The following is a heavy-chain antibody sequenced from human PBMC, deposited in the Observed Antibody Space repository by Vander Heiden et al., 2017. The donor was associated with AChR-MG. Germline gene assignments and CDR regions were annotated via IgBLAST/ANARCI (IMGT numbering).Heavy chain of an antibody. V-gene: IGHV3-23*01. CDR2: ISGSGGST. J-gene: IGHJ4*02. CDR1: GFTFRSYA. Sequence: EVQLLESGGGLVQPGGSLRLSCAASGFTFRSYAMSWVRQAPGKGLEWVSAISGSGGSTYYADSVKGRFTISRDNSKNTLYLQMNSLRAEDTAVYYCAKDPEDSSGYYEYYFDYWGQGTLVTVSS. CDR3: AKDPEDSSGYYEYYFDY. D-gene: IGHD3-22*01.